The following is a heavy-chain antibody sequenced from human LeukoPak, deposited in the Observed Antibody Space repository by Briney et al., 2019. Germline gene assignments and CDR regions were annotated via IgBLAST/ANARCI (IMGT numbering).Heavy chain of an antibody. Sequence: PSETLSLTCTVSGGSISSYYWGWIRQSPGKGLEWIGYIYYSGSTNYNPSLKSRVTISVDTSKNQFSLRLSSVTAAGTAVYYCARLDSSGYYQSFDYWGQGTLVTVSS. D-gene: IGHD3-22*01. V-gene: IGHV4-59*01. CDR2: IYYSGST. CDR1: GGSISSYY. CDR3: ARLDSSGYYQSFDY. J-gene: IGHJ4*02.